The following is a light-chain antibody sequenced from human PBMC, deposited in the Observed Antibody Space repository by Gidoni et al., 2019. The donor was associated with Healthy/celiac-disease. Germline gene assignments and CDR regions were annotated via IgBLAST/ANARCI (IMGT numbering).Light chain of an antibody. CDR1: SSDVGGSNY. J-gene: IGLJ2*01. CDR3: SSYTSSSTLEV. V-gene: IGLV2-14*03. CDR2: DVS. Sequence: QFALTQPASVSGSPGQSITIACTGTSSDVGGSNYVSWYQQHPGKTPKLMIYDVSNRPSGVSNRFSGSKSGNTASLTISGLQAEDEAYYYCSSYTSSSTLEVFGGVTKLTVL.